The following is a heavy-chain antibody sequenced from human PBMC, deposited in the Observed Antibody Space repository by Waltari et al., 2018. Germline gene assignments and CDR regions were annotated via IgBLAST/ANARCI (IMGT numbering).Heavy chain of an antibody. CDR3: ARCPVQGAASFDY. CDR2: IYYSGST. D-gene: IGHD1-1*01. Sequence: QLQLQESGPGLVKPSETLSLTCTVAGGSISSSSYYWGWIRQPPGKGLEWIGYIYYSGSTYYNPSLKSRVTISVDTSKNQFSLKLSSVTAADTAVYYCARCPVQGAASFDYWGQGTLVTVSS. V-gene: IGHV4-39*07. CDR1: GGSISSSSYY. J-gene: IGHJ4*02.